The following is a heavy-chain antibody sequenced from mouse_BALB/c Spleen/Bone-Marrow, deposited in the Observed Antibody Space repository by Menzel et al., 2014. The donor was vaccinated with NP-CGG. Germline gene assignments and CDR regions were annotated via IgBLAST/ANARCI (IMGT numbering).Heavy chain of an antibody. CDR2: IYPGDGDT. J-gene: IGHJ2*01. Sequence: QVQLKESGAELVRPGSSVKISCKASGYAFNNYWMNWVKRRPGQGLEWIGQIYPGDGDTNYNGKFKGKATLTADKSSSTAYMQLSSLTSEDSAVYFCARGRGWYFDYWGQGTTLTVSS. CDR1: GYAFNNYW. D-gene: IGHD2-3*01. CDR3: ARGRGWYFDY. V-gene: IGHV1-80*01.